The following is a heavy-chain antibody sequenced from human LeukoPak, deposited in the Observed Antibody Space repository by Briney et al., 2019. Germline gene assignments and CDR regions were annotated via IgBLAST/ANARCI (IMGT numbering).Heavy chain of an antibody. J-gene: IGHJ4*02. CDR2: ISAYNGNT. V-gene: IGHV1-18*01. D-gene: IGHD3-22*01. Sequence: ASVKVSCKASGYTFTSYGISWVRQAPGQGLEWMGWISAYNGNTNYAQKLQGRVTVTTDTSTSTAYMELRSLRSDDTAVYYCARGGRDYYDSSGYYRDDCWGQGTLVTVSS. CDR1: GYTFTSYG. CDR3: ARGGRDYYDSSGYYRDDC.